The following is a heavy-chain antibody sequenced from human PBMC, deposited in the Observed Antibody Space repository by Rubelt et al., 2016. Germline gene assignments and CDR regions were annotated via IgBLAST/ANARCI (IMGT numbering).Heavy chain of an antibody. CDR3: ARGIDAGVDY. CDR2: MRPIGGYI. J-gene: IGHJ4*02. CDR1: GYTFGTYD. V-gene: IGHV1-8*01. D-gene: IGHD2-15*01. Sequence: QVQLVQSGAEVKMPGASVKVSCKASGYTFGTYDINWVRQATGQGLEWMGWMRPIGGYIGYAQKFQGRVTMTRNTARSTDYMELSGRGREDTAVYYCARGIDAGVDYWGQGTWLTVSS.